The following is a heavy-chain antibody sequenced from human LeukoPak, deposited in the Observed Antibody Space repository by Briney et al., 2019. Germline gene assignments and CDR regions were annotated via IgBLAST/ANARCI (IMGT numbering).Heavy chain of an antibody. D-gene: IGHD2-2*01. CDR2: INHSGST. CDR3: ATSGYCSSTSCYPYYMDV. V-gene: IGHV4-34*01. J-gene: IGHJ6*03. CDR1: GGSFSGYY. Sequence: SETLSLTCAVYGGSFSGYYWSWIRQPPGKGLEWIGEINHSGSTNYNPSLKSRVTISVDTSKNQFSLKLSSVTAADTAVYYCATSGYCSSTSCYPYYMDVWAKGPRSPSP.